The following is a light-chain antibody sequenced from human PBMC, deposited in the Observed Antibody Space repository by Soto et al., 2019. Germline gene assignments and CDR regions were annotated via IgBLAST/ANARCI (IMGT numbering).Light chain of an antibody. Sequence: QSALAQPASVSGSPGQSITSSCTGTSDDVGAYNSVSWYQQLPHKAPQVILYKGTQRPSGVSSRFSGSTSGNAASLTISGLQADDEADYFCCSSAPESTYVFGTGTQLTVL. CDR3: CSSAPESTYV. J-gene: IGLJ1*01. V-gene: IGLV2-23*01. CDR1: SDDVGAYNS. CDR2: KGT.